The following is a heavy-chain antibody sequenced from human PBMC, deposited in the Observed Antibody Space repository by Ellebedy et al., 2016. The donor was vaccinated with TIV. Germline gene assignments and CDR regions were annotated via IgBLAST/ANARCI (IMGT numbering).Heavy chain of an antibody. J-gene: IGHJ4*02. CDR2: ISASSTYS. V-gene: IGHV3-11*05. Sequence: GGSLRLXXAASGFRFSDSYMSWIRQAPGKGPEWIAYISASSTYSDYADAVKGRFTISRDNARDFLFLDMDSLRGDDTALYYCARDPSHSDAGRGDKDHWGQGTRVIVSS. D-gene: IGHD5-18*01. CDR3: ARDPSHSDAGRGDKDH. CDR1: GFRFSDSY.